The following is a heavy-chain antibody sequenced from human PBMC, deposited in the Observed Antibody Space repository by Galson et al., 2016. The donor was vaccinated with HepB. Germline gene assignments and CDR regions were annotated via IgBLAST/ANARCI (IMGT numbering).Heavy chain of an antibody. D-gene: IGHD1-26*01. V-gene: IGHV3-72*01. CDR1: GFTFSDHY. CDR3: IRDSVDSGSQY. J-gene: IGHJ4*02. CDR2: SRDKTRNYIT. Sequence: SLRLSCAASGFTFSDHYMEWVRQAPGKGLEWVGRSRDKTRNYITDYAASVKGRFTVSRDVSKSSLYLQMNSLKTEDTAVYYRIRDSVDSGSQYWGQGTLVTVSS.